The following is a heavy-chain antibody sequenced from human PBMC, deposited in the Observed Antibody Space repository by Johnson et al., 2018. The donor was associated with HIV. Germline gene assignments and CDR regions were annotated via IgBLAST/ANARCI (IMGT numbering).Heavy chain of an antibody. Sequence: VQLVESGGGLVQPGRSLRLSCAASGFTFDDYAMHWVRQAPGKGLEWVSGISWNSCSIGYADSVKGRFTISRDNAKNSLYLQMNSLRAEDTALYYCAKAPDYYDSSPYAFDIWGQGTMVTVSS. CDR3: AKAPDYYDSSPYAFDI. D-gene: IGHD3-22*01. V-gene: IGHV3-9*01. J-gene: IGHJ3*02. CDR1: GFTFDDYA. CDR2: ISWNSCSI.